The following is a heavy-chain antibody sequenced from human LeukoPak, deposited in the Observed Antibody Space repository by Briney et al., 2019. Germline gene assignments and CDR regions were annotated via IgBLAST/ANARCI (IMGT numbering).Heavy chain of an antibody. D-gene: IGHD2-8*01. CDR2: ISYDGSNK. Sequence: GGSLRLSCAASGFTFSSYAMHWVRQAPGKGLEWVAVISYDGSNKYYADSVKGRFTISRDNSKNTLYLQMNSLRAEDTAVYYCARFLGRESNDYFDYWGQGTLVTVSS. CDR3: ARFLGRESNDYFDY. J-gene: IGHJ4*02. V-gene: IGHV3-30*04. CDR1: GFTFSSYA.